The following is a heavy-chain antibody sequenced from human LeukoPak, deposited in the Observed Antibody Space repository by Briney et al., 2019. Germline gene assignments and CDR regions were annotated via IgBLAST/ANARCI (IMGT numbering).Heavy chain of an antibody. CDR3: ASPGPCENRRGCYYYYMDV. V-gene: IGHV3-66*01. CDR1: GFIFSYYG. J-gene: IGHJ6*03. CDR2: IYSGGST. Sequence: GGALRLSCAASGFIFSYYGMHWVRQAPGKGLEWVSLIYSGGSTYYADSVEGRFTISRDNSKNTLYLQMNSLRAEDTAVYYCASPGPCENRRGCYYYYMDVWGKGTTVTVSS. D-gene: IGHD1-14*01.